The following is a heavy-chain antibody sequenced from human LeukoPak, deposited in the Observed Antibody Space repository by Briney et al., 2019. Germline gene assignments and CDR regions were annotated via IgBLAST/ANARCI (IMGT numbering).Heavy chain of an antibody. CDR2: IYYSGST. D-gene: IGHD4/OR15-4a*01. CDR1: GGSIRSSTYY. Sequence: SETLSLTCTVSGGSIRSSTYYWAWIRQPPGKGLEWIGNIYYSGSTYYNPSLKSRVTISVDTSKNQFSLKLSSVTAADTAVYYCARRFSGDYGFPIHNCFDPWGQGTLLTVSS. V-gene: IGHV4-39*01. CDR3: ARRFSGDYGFPIHNCFDP. J-gene: IGHJ5*02.